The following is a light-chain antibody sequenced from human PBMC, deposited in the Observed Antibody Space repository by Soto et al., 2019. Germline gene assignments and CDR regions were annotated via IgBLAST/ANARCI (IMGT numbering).Light chain of an antibody. CDR2: DTS. J-gene: IGKJ1*01. Sequence: EIVMTQSPATLSVSPGERATLSCRASQSISSKLAWFQQKAGQGPRLLIYDTSTRATGIPARFSGSGSGTEFTLTINSLQSEDFAVYYCQQYYDWWTFGQGTKV. CDR1: QSISSK. V-gene: IGKV3-15*01. CDR3: QQYYDWWT.